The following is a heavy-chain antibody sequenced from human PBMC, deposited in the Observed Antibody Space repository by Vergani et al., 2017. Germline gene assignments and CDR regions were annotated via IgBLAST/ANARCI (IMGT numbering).Heavy chain of an antibody. CDR1: GGPFSSYA. Sequence: QVQLVQSGAEVKTPGSSVKVSCKASGGPFSSYAISWVRQAPGQGLEWMGRIIPILGIANYAQKFQGRVTITADKSTSTAYMELSSLRSEDTAVYYCARAVAARSYYYYGMDVWGQGTTVTVSS. D-gene: IGHD6-6*01. V-gene: IGHV1-69*04. CDR2: IIPILGIA. J-gene: IGHJ6*02. CDR3: ARAVAARSYYYYGMDV.